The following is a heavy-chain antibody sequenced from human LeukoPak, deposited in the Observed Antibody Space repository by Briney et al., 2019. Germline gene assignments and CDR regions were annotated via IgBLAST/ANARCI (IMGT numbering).Heavy chain of an antibody. CDR3: ARAGHVVTMIVVLDAFDI. CDR2: INWNGDST. J-gene: IGHJ3*02. V-gene: IGHV3-20*04. CDR1: GFTFDDYG. Sequence: PGGSLRLACAASGFTFDDYGMSWVRQAPGKGLEWVSGINWNGDSTGYADSVKGRFTISRDNAKSSLYLQMNTLRAEDTAVYYCARAGHVVTMIVVLDAFDIWGQGTMVTVSS. D-gene: IGHD3-22*01.